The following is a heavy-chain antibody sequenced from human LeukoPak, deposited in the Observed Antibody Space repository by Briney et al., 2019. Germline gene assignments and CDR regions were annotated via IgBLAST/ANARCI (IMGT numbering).Heavy chain of an antibody. V-gene: IGHV4-59*01. CDR2: IYYSGST. J-gene: IGHJ4*02. CDR1: GGSISGYY. CDR3: ARYSSGWSLDY. D-gene: IGHD6-19*01. Sequence: PSETLSLTCTVSGGSISGYYWSWIRQPPGKGLEWIGYIYYSGSTNYNPSLKSRVTISVDTSKNQFSLKLSSVTAADTAVYYCARYSSGWSLDYWGQGTLVTVSS.